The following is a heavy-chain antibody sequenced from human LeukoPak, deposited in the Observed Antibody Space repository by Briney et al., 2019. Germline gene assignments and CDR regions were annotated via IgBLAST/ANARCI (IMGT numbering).Heavy chain of an antibody. CDR1: GGSFSGYY. CDR2: INHSGST. CDR3: ARGRGWFGELRKRWFDP. J-gene: IGHJ5*02. D-gene: IGHD3-10*01. V-gene: IGHV4-34*01. Sequence: PSETLSLTCADYGGSFSGYYWSWIRQPPGKGLEWIGEINHSGSTNYNPSLKSRVTISVDTSKNQFSLKLSSVTAADTAVYYCARGRGWFGELRKRWFDPWGQGTLVTVSS.